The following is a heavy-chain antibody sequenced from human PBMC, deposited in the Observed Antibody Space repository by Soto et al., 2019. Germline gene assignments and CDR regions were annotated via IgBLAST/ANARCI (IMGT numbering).Heavy chain of an antibody. V-gene: IGHV1-69*13. Sequence: SVKVSCKASGGTFSSYAISWVRQAPGQGLEWMGGIIPIFGTPNYAQNFQGRVTITADESTSTAYMELSSLRSEDPAVYYCARGGRYCSGTSCYYGMDVWRQGTTVTVSS. J-gene: IGHJ6*01. CDR3: ARGGRYCSGTSCYYGMDV. CDR1: GGTFSSYA. CDR2: IIPIFGTP. D-gene: IGHD2-2*01.